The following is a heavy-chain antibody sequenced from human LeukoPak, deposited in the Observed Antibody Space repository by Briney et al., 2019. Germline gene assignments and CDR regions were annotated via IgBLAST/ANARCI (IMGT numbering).Heavy chain of an antibody. CDR3: AKDKDDFWSGSFDY. CDR2: ISWNSGSI. V-gene: IGHV3-9*01. CDR1: GFTFDDYA. Sequence: GRSLRLSCAASGFTFDDYAMHWVRQAPGKGLEWVSGISWNSGSIGYADSVKGRFTISRDNAKNSLYLQMNSLRAEDTALYYCAKDKDDFWSGSFDYWGQGTLVTVSS. J-gene: IGHJ4*02. D-gene: IGHD3-3*01.